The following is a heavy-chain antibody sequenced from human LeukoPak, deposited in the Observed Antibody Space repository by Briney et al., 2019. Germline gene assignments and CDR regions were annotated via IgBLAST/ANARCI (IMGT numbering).Heavy chain of an antibody. J-gene: IGHJ4*02. CDR1: GGTFSSYA. Sequence: SCKASGGTFSSYAISWVRQAPGKGLEWVSSISGSGSGGSTYYADSVKGRFTISRDNSKNTLYLQMNSLIAEDTAVYYCAKSGYNRFDYWGQGTLVTVSS. V-gene: IGHV3-23*01. D-gene: IGHD5-24*01. CDR3: AKSGYNRFDY. CDR2: ISGSGSGGST.